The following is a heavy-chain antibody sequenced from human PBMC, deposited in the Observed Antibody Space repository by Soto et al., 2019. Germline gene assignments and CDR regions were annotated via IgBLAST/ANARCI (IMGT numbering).Heavy chain of an antibody. J-gene: IGHJ4*02. CDR1: GGSIRSGSYY. D-gene: IGHD5-18*01. CDR2: IYYSGST. Sequence: QLQLQESGPGLVKPSETLSLSCTVSGGSIRSGSYYWAWVRQPPGKGLEWIGSIYYSGSTYYNPSLKSRVTISVATSKNQFSLKVSSVTAADTAVYYCARRGYSYGFPFDYWGQGTLVTVSS. V-gene: IGHV4-39*01. CDR3: ARRGYSYGFPFDY.